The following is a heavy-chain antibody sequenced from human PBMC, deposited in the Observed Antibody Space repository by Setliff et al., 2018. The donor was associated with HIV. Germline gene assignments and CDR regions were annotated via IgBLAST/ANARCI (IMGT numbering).Heavy chain of an antibody. CDR2: VYHSGGT. D-gene: IGHD6-19*01. CDR3: TRRFEKWLAFDY. Sequence: PSETLSLTCTVSGGSISSGGYYWAWIRQSPGKGLEWIGNVYHSGGTDYNPSLRSRVTISVDTSTNQFSLNLASVTAADTAVYYCTRRFEKWLAFDYWGQGTLVTVSS. CDR1: GGSISSGGYY. V-gene: IGHV4-39*01. J-gene: IGHJ4*02.